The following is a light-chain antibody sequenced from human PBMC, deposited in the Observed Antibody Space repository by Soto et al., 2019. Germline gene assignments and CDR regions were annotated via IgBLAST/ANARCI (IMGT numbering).Light chain of an antibody. V-gene: IGKV1-5*03. CDR3: QHYNSYSEA. CDR2: KAS. CDR1: QTISSW. Sequence: DIQMTQSPSTLSGSVGDRVTITCRVSQTISSWLAWYQQKPGKAPKLLIYKASTLKSGVPSRFSGRGSGTEFTLTISSLQPDDFANYYCQHYNSYSEAFGQGTKVELK. J-gene: IGKJ1*01.